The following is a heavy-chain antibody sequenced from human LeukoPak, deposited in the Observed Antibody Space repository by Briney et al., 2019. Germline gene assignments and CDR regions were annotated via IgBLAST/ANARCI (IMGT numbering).Heavy chain of an antibody. CDR1: GFTFGDYA. CDR3: TRDSTYYYDSSGYYYPFSY. CDR2: IRSKAYGRTT. Sequence: GGSLRLSCTASGFTFGDYAMSWFRQAPGKGLEWVGFIRSKAYGRTTEYAASVKGRFTISRDDSKSIAYLQMNSLKTEDTAVYYCTRDSTYYYDSSGYYYPFSYWGQGTLVTVSS. D-gene: IGHD3-22*01. V-gene: IGHV3-49*03. J-gene: IGHJ4*02.